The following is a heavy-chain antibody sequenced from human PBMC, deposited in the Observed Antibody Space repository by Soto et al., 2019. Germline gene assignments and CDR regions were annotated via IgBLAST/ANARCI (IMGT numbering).Heavy chain of an antibody. CDR1: GGTFRSYA. CDR3: EAVVTALPFLDY. V-gene: IGHV1-69*12. J-gene: IGHJ4*02. Sequence: QVQLVQSGAEVKKPGSSVKVSCKASGGTFRSYAISWVRQAPGQGLEWKGGVIPIFGTANYAQKFQGRVTITAGESTSTAYMELSSLRSEDTGVYYCEAVVTALPFLDYWGQGTLVTVSS. CDR2: VIPIFGTA. D-gene: IGHD2-21*02.